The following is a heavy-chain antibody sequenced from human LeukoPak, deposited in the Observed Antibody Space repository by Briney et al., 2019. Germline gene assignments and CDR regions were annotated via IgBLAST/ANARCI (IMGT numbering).Heavy chain of an antibody. CDR3: ARRGTGATGFAFDI. CDR2: IDGDGSTT. V-gene: IGHV3-74*01. D-gene: IGHD1-1*01. Sequence: GGSLRLSCAASGFTFSSYRMHWVRQAPGKGLVWVSRIDGDGSTTTYADSVKGRFTISRDNAKNTLYLQMNSLGAEDTAVYYCARRGTGATGFAFDIWGQGTMVTVSS. J-gene: IGHJ3*02. CDR1: GFTFSSYR.